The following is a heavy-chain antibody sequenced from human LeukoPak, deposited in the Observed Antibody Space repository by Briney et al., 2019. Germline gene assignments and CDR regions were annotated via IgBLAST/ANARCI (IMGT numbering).Heavy chain of an antibody. CDR2: IYYSGST. J-gene: IGHJ4*02. CDR1: GGSISSGGHY. Sequence: PSETLSLTCIVSGGSISSGGHYWGWIRQPPGKGLVWIGSIYYSGSTYYNPSLNSRVTIFIDMSKNQFSLKLSSVPATDTAVYYCARLVCGGGSCPAEFDYWGQGTLVTVSS. D-gene: IGHD2-15*01. V-gene: IGHV4-39*01. CDR3: ARLVCGGGSCPAEFDY.